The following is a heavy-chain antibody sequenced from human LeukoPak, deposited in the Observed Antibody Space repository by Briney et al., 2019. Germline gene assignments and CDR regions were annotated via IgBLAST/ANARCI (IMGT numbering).Heavy chain of an antibody. CDR1: GFKFEDFG. D-gene: IGHD2-21*01. J-gene: IGHJ6*02. CDR2: ITWNGGYT. V-gene: IGHV3-43D*03. Sequence: GSLRLSCAASGFKFEDFGMHWVRQAPGKGLEWVSYITWNGGYTYYADSVKGRFTISRDNSKNSLYLQMNTLRPEDTALYYCVKDRPFPYGMDVWGQGTTVTVSS. CDR3: VKDRPFPYGMDV.